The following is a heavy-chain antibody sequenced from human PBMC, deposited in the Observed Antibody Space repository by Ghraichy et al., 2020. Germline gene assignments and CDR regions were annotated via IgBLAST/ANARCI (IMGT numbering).Heavy chain of an antibody. CDR2: IYYSGST. CDR1: GGSISSYY. CDR3: ARPRGYSGYGV. Sequence: SETLSLTCTVSGGSISSYYWSWIRQPPGKGLEWIGYIYYSGSTNYNPSLKSRVTISVDTSKNQFSLKLSSVTAADTAVYYCARPRGYSGYGVWGQGTLVTVSS. V-gene: IGHV4-59*08. D-gene: IGHD5-12*01. J-gene: IGHJ4*02.